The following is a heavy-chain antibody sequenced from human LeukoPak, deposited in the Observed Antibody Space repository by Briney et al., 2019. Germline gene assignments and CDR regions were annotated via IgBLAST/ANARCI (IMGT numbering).Heavy chain of an antibody. CDR3: ARERLNYYFDS. D-gene: IGHD2-8*01. V-gene: IGHV4-61*01. CDR1: GDSVSSGSYY. CDR2: IYYSGST. J-gene: IGHJ4*02. Sequence: SETLSLTCSVSGDSVSSGSYYWSWIRQPPEKGLEWIGYIYYSGSTNYNPSLKSRVTISVDTSKNQFSLKLSSVTAADTAVYYCARERLNYYFDSWGQGTLVTVSS.